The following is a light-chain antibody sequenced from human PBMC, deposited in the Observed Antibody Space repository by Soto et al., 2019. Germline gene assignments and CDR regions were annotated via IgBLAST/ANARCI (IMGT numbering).Light chain of an antibody. J-gene: IGLJ1*01. CDR2: RNN. Sequence: QSALTQPPSASGTPGQRATISCSGSSSNIGSNYVYWYQQLPGTAPKLLIYRNNQRPSGVPDRFSGSKSGTSASLAISGLRSEDEADYYCAAWDDSLSGRYVFGTGTKVTVL. CDR3: AAWDDSLSGRYV. CDR1: SSNIGSNY. V-gene: IGLV1-47*01.